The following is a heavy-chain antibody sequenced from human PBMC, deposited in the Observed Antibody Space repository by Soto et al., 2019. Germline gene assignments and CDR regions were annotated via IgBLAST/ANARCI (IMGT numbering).Heavy chain of an antibody. D-gene: IGHD7-27*01. J-gene: IGHJ4*02. V-gene: IGHV4-59*11. CDR2: IYYSGST. CDR3: ARANWYFDY. Sequence: PSETLSLTCTVSGGSINDHYWSWIRQPPGQGLEWIGYIYYSGSTNYSPSLRSRVTISVDTSKNQFSLKLSSLTAADTAIYYCARANWYFDYWGQGTLDTVSS. CDR1: GGSINDHY.